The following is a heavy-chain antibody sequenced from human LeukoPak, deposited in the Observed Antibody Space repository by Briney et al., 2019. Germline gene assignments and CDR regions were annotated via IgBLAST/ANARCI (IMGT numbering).Heavy chain of an antibody. CDR3: ARRRSGGRDFDY. Sequence: SETLSLTCTVSGGSISSYYWSWIRQPPGKGLEWIGYIYTSGSTNYNPSLKSRVTISVDTSKNQFSLNLSSVTAANTAVYYCARRRSGGRDFDYWGRGTLATVSS. J-gene: IGHJ4*02. V-gene: IGHV4-4*09. CDR2: IYTSGST. D-gene: IGHD2-15*01. CDR1: GGSISSYY.